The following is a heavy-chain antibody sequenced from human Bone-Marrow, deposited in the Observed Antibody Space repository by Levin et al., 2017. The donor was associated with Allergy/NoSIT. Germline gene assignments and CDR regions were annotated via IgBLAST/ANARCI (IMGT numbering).Heavy chain of an antibody. CDR3: ARDRPLLRFLELAPTPIFLDV. Sequence: GESLKISCAASGFTFSDYYMSWIRQAPGKGLEWVSYISSSSSYTNYADSVKGRFTISRDNAKNSLYLQMNSLRAEDTAVYYCARDRPLLRFLELAPTPIFLDVWGKGTTVTVSS. D-gene: IGHD3-3*01. J-gene: IGHJ6*04. CDR2: ISSSSSYT. CDR1: GFTFSDYY. V-gene: IGHV3-11*06.